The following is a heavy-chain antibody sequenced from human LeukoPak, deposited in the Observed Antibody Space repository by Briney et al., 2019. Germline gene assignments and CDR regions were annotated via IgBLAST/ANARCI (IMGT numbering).Heavy chain of an antibody. Sequence: GGSLRLSCAASGFTFSSYWMSWVRQAPGKGLEWVANIKQEGSQKQYVHSVQGRFTISRDHAKNSLYLQMHSLRAEDTAVYYCAREQYYYGSGSYYLDYWGQGTLVTVSS. CDR2: IKQEGSQK. CDR1: GFTFSSYW. V-gene: IGHV3-7*01. D-gene: IGHD3-10*01. J-gene: IGHJ4*02. CDR3: AREQYYYGSGSYYLDY.